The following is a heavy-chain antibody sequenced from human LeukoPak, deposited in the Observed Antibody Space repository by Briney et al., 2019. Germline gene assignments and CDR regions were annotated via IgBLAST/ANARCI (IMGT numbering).Heavy chain of an antibody. CDR3: ARAVGIAARPGWFDP. D-gene: IGHD6-6*01. Sequence: SGGSLRLSCAASGFTFSSYAMHWVRQAPGKGLEYVSAISSNGVSTYYANSVKGRFTISRDNSKNTLYLQMGSLRAEDMAVYYCARAVGIAARPGWFDPWGQGTLVTVSS. CDR1: GFTFSSYA. J-gene: IGHJ5*02. V-gene: IGHV3-64*01. CDR2: ISSNGVST.